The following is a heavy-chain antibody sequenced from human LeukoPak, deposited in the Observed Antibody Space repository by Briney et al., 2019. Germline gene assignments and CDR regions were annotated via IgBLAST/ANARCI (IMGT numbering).Heavy chain of an antibody. CDR2: IWFDGSNQ. J-gene: IGHJ4*02. CDR1: GFIFSSYA. Sequence: GGSLRLSCAASGFIFSSYAMHWVRQAPGKGPERVAIIWFDGSNQYYAESVEGRFTVSRDNSKNTLYLQMNSLRAEDTAVYSCARGLGYSYGYGIDYWGQGTLVIASS. D-gene: IGHD5-18*01. CDR3: ARGLGYSYGYGIDY. V-gene: IGHV3-33*01.